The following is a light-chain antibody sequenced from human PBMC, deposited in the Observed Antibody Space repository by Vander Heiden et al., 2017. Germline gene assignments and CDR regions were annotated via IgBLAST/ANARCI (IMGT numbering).Light chain of an antibody. J-gene: IGKJ1*01. V-gene: IGKV2-28*01. CDR1: ESLLHSNGYNY. Sequence: DRVMNQSPLSLPVTPGEPASISCTSSESLLHSNGYNYLAWYLQKPGQSPQLLIYLGSNRATGVPDRFSGSGSGTDFTLKISRVEAEDVGVYYCMQALQTPKTFGQGTKVEIK. CDR2: LGS. CDR3: MQALQTPKT.